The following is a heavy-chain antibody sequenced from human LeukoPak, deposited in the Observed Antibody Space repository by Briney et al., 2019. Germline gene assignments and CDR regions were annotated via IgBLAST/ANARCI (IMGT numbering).Heavy chain of an antibody. Sequence: SETLSLTCAVYGGSFSGYYWSWIRQPPGKGLEWIGEINHSGSTNYNPSLKSRVTISVDTSKNQFSLKLSSVTAADTAVYYCARHVQVHLARSGSYGNWYFDLWGRGTLVTVSS. D-gene: IGHD3-10*01. CDR2: INHSGST. V-gene: IGHV4-34*01. CDR3: ARHVQVHLARSGSYGNWYFDL. J-gene: IGHJ2*01. CDR1: GGSFSGYY.